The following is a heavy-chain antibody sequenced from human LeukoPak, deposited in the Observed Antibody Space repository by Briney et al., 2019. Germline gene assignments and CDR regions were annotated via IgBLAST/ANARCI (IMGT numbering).Heavy chain of an antibody. CDR1: GFTFSSYW. Sequence: GGSLRLSCAASGFTFSSYWMSWVRQAPGKGLEWVANIKEDGSEKYYVDSVKGRFTISRDSAKNSLYLQMYSLRAEDTAVYYCARDSPGYCSGGSCYNDYWGQGTLVTVSS. V-gene: IGHV3-7*01. CDR3: ARDSPGYCSGGSCYNDY. J-gene: IGHJ4*02. CDR2: IKEDGSEK. D-gene: IGHD2-15*01.